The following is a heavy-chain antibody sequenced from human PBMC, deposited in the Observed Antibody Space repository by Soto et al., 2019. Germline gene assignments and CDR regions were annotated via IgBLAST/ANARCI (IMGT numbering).Heavy chain of an antibody. CDR1: GYTFTSCA. CDR2: INAGNGNT. CDR3: ARSIGGSFYYYYYMDV. D-gene: IGHD3-22*01. J-gene: IGHJ6*03. V-gene: IGHV1-3*01. Sequence: ASVKVSCKASGYTFTSCAMHWVRQAPGQRLEWMGWINAGNGNTKYSQKFQGRVTITRDTSASTAYMELSSLRSEDTAVYYCARSIGGSFYYYYYMDVWGKGTTVTVSS.